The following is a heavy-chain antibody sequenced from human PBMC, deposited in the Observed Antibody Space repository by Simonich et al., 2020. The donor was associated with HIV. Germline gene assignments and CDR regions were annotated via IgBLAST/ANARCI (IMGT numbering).Heavy chain of an antibody. J-gene: IGHJ4*02. CDR2: INHRRIT. D-gene: IGHD3-3*01. CDR3: ARRDRELILYFDY. V-gene: IGHV4-34*01. Sequence: QVQLQQWGAGLLKPSETLSLTCAVYGGSFSGYYWSWIRQPPGKGLEWIGEINHRRITKYKSSLNSRATISVDKSKNQFSLKLSSVTAADTAIYYCARRDRELILYFDYWGQGNLVTVSS. CDR1: GGSFSGYY.